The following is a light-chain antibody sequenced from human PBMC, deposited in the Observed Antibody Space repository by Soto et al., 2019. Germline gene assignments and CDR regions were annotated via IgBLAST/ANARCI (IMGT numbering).Light chain of an antibody. J-gene: IGKJ1*01. V-gene: IGKV1-39*01. CDR2: AAS. CDR3: QQSYSNPKT. CDR1: QSMSSY. Sequence: DIQMTQSPSSLSASVGDRVTITCRASQSMSSYLNWYQQKPGKAPKLLIYAASSLQSGVPSRFSGSGSGTDFTLTISSLQPEDFVTYYCQQSYSNPKTFGQGTKVDIK.